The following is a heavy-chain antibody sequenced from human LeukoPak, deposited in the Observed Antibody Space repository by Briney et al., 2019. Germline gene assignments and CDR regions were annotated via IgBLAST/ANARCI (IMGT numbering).Heavy chain of an antibody. CDR1: GFTFSNYY. V-gene: IGHV3-11*01. J-gene: IGHJ4*02. CDR2: ITSDDNTI. CDR3: ARDQYDTWSRRGNFDS. D-gene: IGHD3-3*01. Sequence: GGSLRLSCAASGFTFSNYYMTWIRQAPGKGLEWVSCITSDDNTIHYADSVKGRFTISRDSTKNSLYLQMNSLRAEDTAVFYCARDQYDTWSRRGNFDSWGQGTLVIVSS.